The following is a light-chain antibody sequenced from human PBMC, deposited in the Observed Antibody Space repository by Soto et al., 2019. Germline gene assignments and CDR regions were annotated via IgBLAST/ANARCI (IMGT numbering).Light chain of an antibody. CDR3: QQRHMWPIT. CDR1: QSFRGL. V-gene: IGKV3-11*01. CDR2: DAY. J-gene: IGKJ5*01. Sequence: EVLLTQSPVTLSLSPGERATLSCRASQSFRGLLAWYQQKPGQAPRLLIYDAYNRATGIPPRSSGSGSGTDFTLTISSLEPEDSAVYYCQQRHMWPITFGQGTRLEVK.